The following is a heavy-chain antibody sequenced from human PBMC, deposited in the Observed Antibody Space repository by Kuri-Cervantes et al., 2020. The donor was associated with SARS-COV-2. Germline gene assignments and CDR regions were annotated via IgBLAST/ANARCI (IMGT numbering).Heavy chain of an antibody. D-gene: IGHD4-23*01. CDR1: GYTFTSYA. V-gene: IGHV1-8*02. J-gene: IGHJ3*02. CDR3: ARGTTVVKVDI. Sequence: ASVKVSCKASGYTFTSYAMNWVRQATGQGLEWMGWMNPNSGNTGYAQKFQGRVTMTRNTSISTAYMELSSLRSEDTAVYYCARGTTVVKVDIWGQGTMVTVSS. CDR2: MNPNSGNT.